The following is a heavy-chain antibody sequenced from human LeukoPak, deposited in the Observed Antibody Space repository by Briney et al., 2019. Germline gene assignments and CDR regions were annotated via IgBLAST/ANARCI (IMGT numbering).Heavy chain of an antibody. CDR1: GYTFTGYY. J-gene: IGHJ4*02. V-gene: IGHV1-46*01. D-gene: IGHD3-3*02. CDR3: ARDARTSRAVDY. CDR2: INPSGGST. Sequence: ASVKVSCKASGYTFTGYYMHWVRQAPGQGLEWMGIINPSGGSTSYAQKFQGRVTMTRDMSTSTVYMELSSLRSEDTAVYYCARDARTSRAVDYWGQGTLVTVSS.